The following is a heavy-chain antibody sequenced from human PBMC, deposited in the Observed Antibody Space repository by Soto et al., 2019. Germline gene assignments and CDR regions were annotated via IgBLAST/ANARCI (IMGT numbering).Heavy chain of an antibody. Sequence: EVQLVESGGGLAQPGGSLKLSCAASGYIFSDSAMHWVRQASGKGLEWVGRIRNKANSYATVYGASVRGRFTISRDASKNTAYLQMNSLKAEDTAVYYCARLWSEREPNFDSWGQGTLVSVSS. V-gene: IGHV3-73*02. D-gene: IGHD1-26*01. CDR3: ARLWSEREPNFDS. CDR1: GYIFSDSA. J-gene: IGHJ4*02. CDR2: IRNKANSYAT.